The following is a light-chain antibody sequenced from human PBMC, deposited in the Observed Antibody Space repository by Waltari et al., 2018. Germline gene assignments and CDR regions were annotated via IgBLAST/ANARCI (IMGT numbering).Light chain of an antibody. CDR2: WAS. J-gene: IGKJ1*01. Sequence: DIVMTQSPDSLAVFLGERATIDCKSSQSVLSSYNNKNYIAWYQQKAGQPPNLLIYWASTRKSGVPDRFSGSGAGTDFTLKISRVEAEDVGVYYCMQATQLRTFGQGTKVEIK. CDR1: QSVLSSYNNKNY. V-gene: IGKV4-1*01. CDR3: MQATQLRT.